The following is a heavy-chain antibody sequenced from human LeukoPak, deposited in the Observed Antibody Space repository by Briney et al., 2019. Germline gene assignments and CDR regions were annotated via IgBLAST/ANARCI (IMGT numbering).Heavy chain of an antibody. J-gene: IGHJ4*02. D-gene: IGHD1-14*01. CDR1: GGTFSSYA. CDR3: ARGFRVTQTNRSPYYFDY. Sequence: SVTVSCKASGGTFSSYAISWVRQAPGQGLEWMGGIIPIFGTANYAQKFQGRVTITTDESTSTAYMELSSLRSEDTAVYYCARGFRVTQTNRSPYYFDYWGQGTLVTVSS. CDR2: IIPIFGTA. V-gene: IGHV1-69*05.